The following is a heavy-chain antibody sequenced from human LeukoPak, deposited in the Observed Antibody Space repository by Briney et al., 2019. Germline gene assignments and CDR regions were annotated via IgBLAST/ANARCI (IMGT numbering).Heavy chain of an antibody. CDR3: ARNPHPYGDYVDY. D-gene: IGHD4-17*01. V-gene: IGHV4-38-2*01. J-gene: IGHJ4*02. Sequence: SETLSLACAVSGYPISSGYYWGWIRQPPGKGLEWIGSIYHSGSTYYNPSLKSRVTISVDTSKNQFSLKLSSVTAADTAVYYCARNPHPYGDYVDYWGQGTLVTVSS. CDR1: GYPISSGYY. CDR2: IYHSGST.